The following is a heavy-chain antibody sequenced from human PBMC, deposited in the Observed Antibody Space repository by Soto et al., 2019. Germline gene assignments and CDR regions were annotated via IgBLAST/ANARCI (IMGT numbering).Heavy chain of an antibody. CDR1: GFIFKNYA. CDR2: ITYECRSK. Sequence: GGSLRLSCEVSGFIFKNYAMNWVRQAPGKGLEWAATITYECRSKYYAESVKGRFAISRDNSKGTLNLQMNTLRVDDSAIYYCAEGSGSSSTMGIDYWGQGTMVTVSS. J-gene: IGHJ4*02. V-gene: IGHV3-30*09. CDR3: AEGSGSSSTMGIDY. D-gene: IGHD2-15*01.